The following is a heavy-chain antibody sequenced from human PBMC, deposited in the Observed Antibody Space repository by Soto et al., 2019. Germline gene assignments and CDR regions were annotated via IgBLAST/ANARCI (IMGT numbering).Heavy chain of an antibody. Sequence: VQLVESGGGVVQPGRSLRLSCAASGFTFSSYAMHWVRQAPGKGLEWVAVISYDGSNKYYADSVKGRFTISRDNSKNTLYLQMNSLRAEDTAVYYCARDRAYYDILTGYYYYYYGMDVWGQGTTVTVSS. D-gene: IGHD3-9*01. CDR3: ARDRAYYDILTGYYYYYYGMDV. CDR2: ISYDGSNK. V-gene: IGHV3-30-3*01. CDR1: GFTFSSYA. J-gene: IGHJ6*02.